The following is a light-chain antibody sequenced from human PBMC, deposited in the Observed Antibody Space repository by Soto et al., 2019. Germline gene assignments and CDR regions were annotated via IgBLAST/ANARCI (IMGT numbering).Light chain of an antibody. Sequence: QPVLTQPPSASGTPGQTVTISCSGSRSNIGSQVVNWFQHVPGTAPKLLMYNNNERPSGVPARISGSKSGTSASLAISGLQSEDEADYYCATWDDSLDGPVFGGGTKVTVL. CDR3: ATWDDSLDGPV. J-gene: IGLJ3*02. V-gene: IGLV1-44*01. CDR1: RSNIGSQV. CDR2: NNN.